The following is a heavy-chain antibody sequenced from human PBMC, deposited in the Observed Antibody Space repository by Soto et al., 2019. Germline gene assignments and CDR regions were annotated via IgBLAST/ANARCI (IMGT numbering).Heavy chain of an antibody. D-gene: IGHD2-15*01. J-gene: IGHJ6*03. CDR3: ARGSPKGGTYYYYMDV. Sequence: QVQLVQSGAEVKKPGASVKVSCKASGYTFTSYAMHWVRQAPGQRLEWMGWINAGNGNTKYSQKFQGRVTITRGTSASTAYMELSSLRSEDTAVYYCARGSPKGGTYYYYMDVWGKGTTVTVSS. CDR2: INAGNGNT. V-gene: IGHV1-3*01. CDR1: GYTFTSYA.